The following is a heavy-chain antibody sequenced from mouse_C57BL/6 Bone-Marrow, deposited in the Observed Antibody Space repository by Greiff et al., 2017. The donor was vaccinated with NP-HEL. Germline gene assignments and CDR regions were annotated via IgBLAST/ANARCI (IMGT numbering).Heavy chain of an antibody. CDR2: IDPEDGDT. V-gene: IGHV14-1*01. D-gene: IGHD1-1*01. CDR1: GYNFTDYY. J-gene: IGHJ2*01. CDR3: TSDYYGPLCYFDY. Sequence: EVQLQQSGAELVRPGASVKLSCTASGYNFTDYYMHWVKQRPEQGLEWIGRIDPEDGDTEYAPKFKGKATLTADTASNTAYLQLSSLTSEDTAVYVCTSDYYGPLCYFDYWGQGTTLTVSS.